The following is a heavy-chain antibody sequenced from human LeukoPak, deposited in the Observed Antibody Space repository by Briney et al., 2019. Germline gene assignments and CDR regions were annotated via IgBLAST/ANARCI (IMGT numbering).Heavy chain of an antibody. Sequence: SETLSLTCAVYGGSFSGYYWSWIRQPPGKGLEWIGEINHSGSTNYNPSLKSRVTILVDTSKNQFSLKLSSVTAADTAVYYCARDVPSTTMIVVVTTSHDAFDIWGQGTMVTVSS. CDR2: INHSGST. J-gene: IGHJ3*02. CDR3: ARDVPSTTMIVVVTTSHDAFDI. D-gene: IGHD3-22*01. CDR1: GGSFSGYY. V-gene: IGHV4-34*01.